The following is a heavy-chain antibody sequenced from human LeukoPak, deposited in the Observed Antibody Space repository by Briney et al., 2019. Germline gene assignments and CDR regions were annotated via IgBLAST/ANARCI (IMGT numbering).Heavy chain of an antibody. V-gene: IGHV1-8*02. J-gene: IGHJ4*02. CDR3: ARAELQRGPRITIFGVVIMDQYYFDY. CDR1: GGTFISYA. CDR2: MNPNSGNT. Sequence: ASVKVSCKASGGTFISYAINWVRQATGQGLEWMGWMNPNSGNTGYAQKFQGRVTMTRNTSISTAYMELSSLRSEDTAVYYCARAELQRGPRITIFGVVIMDQYYFDYWGQGTLVTVSS. D-gene: IGHD3-3*01.